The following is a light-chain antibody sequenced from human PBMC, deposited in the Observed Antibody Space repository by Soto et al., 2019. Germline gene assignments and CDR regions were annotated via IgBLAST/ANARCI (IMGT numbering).Light chain of an antibody. J-gene: IGKJ1*01. CDR2: EVS. V-gene: IGKV2-30*01. Sequence: DVVVPQSPLSLPVTLGQPASLSCRSSQSLVSGNGKTYLSWFQQRPGQSPRRLIYEVSNQDSGVPDTFSGSGSGTDFTLNISRVEAEDVEAYYCMQWAYGWTFGPGTMVDIK. CDR3: MQWAYGWT. CDR1: QSLVSGNGKTY.